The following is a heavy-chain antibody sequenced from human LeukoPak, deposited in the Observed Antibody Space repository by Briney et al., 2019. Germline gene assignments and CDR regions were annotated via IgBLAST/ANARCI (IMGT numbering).Heavy chain of an antibody. V-gene: IGHV1-2*02. CDR1: GYTFTGYY. D-gene: IGHD6-13*01. J-gene: IGHJ5*02. CDR3: ARVGEDSSSWYYNWFDP. Sequence: ASVKVSCKASGYTFTGYYMHWVRQAPGQGLEWMGWINPNSGGTNYAQKFQGRVIMTRDTSISTAYMELSRLRSDDTAVYYCARVGEDSSSWYYNWFDPWGQGTLVTVSS. CDR2: INPNSGGT.